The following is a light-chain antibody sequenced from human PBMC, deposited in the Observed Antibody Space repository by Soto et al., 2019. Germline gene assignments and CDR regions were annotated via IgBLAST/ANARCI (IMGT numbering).Light chain of an antibody. CDR1: QDISSY. Sequence: DIQMTQSPSSLSASVGDRVTITCRASQDISSYLNWFQQKPGKVPKLLIYAASSLQSGVPSRFSGSVSGTDFTLTISSLQPEDFASYYCQQSYSIPFTFGPGTKVDI. J-gene: IGKJ3*01. CDR2: AAS. CDR3: QQSYSIPFT. V-gene: IGKV1-39*01.